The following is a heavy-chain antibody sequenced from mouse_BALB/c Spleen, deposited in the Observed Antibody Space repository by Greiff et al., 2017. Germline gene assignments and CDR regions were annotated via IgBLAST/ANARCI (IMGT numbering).Heavy chain of an antibody. V-gene: IGHV5-6-5*01. Sequence: EVKLVESGGGLVKPGGSLKLSCAASGFTFSSYAMSWVRQTPEKRLEWVASISSGGSTYYPDSVKGRFTISRDNARNILYLQMSSLRSEDTAMYYCAREEGYYGSSNFDYWGQGTTLTVAS. CDR3: AREEGYYGSSNFDY. J-gene: IGHJ2*01. CDR1: GFTFSSYA. CDR2: ISSGGST. D-gene: IGHD1-1*01.